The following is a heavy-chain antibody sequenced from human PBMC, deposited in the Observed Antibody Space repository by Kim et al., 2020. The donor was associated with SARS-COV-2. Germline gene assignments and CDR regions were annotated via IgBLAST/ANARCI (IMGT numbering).Heavy chain of an antibody. Sequence: GGSLRLSCAASGFTFSSYWMSWVRQAPGKGLEWVANIKQDGSEKYYADSVKGRFTISRDNAKNSLYLQMNSLRAEDTAVYYCARVGGDGYSYYFDYWGQGTLVTVSS. CDR1: GFTFSSYW. CDR2: IKQDGSEK. V-gene: IGHV3-7*03. D-gene: IGHD2-15*01. CDR3: ARVGGDGYSYYFDY. J-gene: IGHJ4*02.